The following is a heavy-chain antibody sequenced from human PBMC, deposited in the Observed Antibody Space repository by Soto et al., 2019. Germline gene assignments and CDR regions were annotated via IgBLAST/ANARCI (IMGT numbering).Heavy chain of an antibody. V-gene: IGHV1-3*01. CDR1: GYTFTSYA. CDR2: INAGNGNT. D-gene: IGHD2-15*01. Sequence: GASVKVSCKASGYTFTSYAMHWVRQAPGQRLEWMGWINAGNGNTKYSQKFQGRVTITRDTSASTAYMELSSLRSEDTAVYYCARDKFELRYYYYYYMDVWGKGTTVTVSS. CDR3: ARDKFELRYYYYYYMDV. J-gene: IGHJ6*03.